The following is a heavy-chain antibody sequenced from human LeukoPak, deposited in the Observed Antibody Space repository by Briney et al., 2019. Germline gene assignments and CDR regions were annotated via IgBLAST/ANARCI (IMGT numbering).Heavy chain of an antibody. CDR1: GYTFTDYY. CDR2: INPNSGGT. Sequence: GASVKVSCKASGYTFTDYYMHWVRQAPGQGPEWMGWINPNSGGTNFAQKFQGRVAMTRDTSISTAYLELGSLRSDDTAVYFCAGARWQLVPYFDSWGQGTLVTVSS. CDR3: AGARWQLVPYFDS. V-gene: IGHV1-2*02. J-gene: IGHJ4*02. D-gene: IGHD6-6*01.